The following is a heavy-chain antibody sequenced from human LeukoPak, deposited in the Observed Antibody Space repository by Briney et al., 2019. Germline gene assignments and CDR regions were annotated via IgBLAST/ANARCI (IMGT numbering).Heavy chain of an antibody. D-gene: IGHD6-19*01. CDR2: IYYSGST. Sequence: SETLSLTCTVSGGSISSYYWSWIRQPPGKGLEWMGYIYYSGSTNYNPSLKSRVTISVDTSKNQFSLKLSSVTAADTAVYYCARHSAHSSGWYGFDYWGQGTLVTVSS. CDR1: GGSISSYY. J-gene: IGHJ4*02. CDR3: ARHSAHSSGWYGFDY. V-gene: IGHV4-59*08.